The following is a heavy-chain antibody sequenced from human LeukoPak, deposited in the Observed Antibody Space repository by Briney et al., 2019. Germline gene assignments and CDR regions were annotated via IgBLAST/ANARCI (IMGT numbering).Heavy chain of an antibody. CDR3: ARVSGSSGWYLMLGFDY. D-gene: IGHD6-19*01. Sequence: PSETLSLTCTVSGGSISSYYWSWIRQPPGKGLEWIGYIYYSGSTNYNPSLKSRVTISVDTSKNQFSLKLRSVTAAAPAVDYCARVSGSSGWYLMLGFDYWAQGTLVTVPS. CDR1: GGSISSYY. CDR2: IYYSGST. V-gene: IGHV4-59*01. J-gene: IGHJ4*02.